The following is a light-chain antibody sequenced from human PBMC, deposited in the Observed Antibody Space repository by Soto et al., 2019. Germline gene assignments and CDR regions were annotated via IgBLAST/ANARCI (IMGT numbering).Light chain of an antibody. CDR2: GAS. V-gene: IGKV3D-15*01. CDR1: QRVSSN. J-gene: IGKJ4*01. CDR3: QQYNNLPPLT. Sequence: EIVMTQSPAPLSVSPGERATLSCRASQRVSSNLAWYQQKPGQAHRLLIYGASTRATGIPARFSGSGSGTEFTLTISSLQSEDFAVYYCQQYNNLPPLTFGGGTKVEIK.